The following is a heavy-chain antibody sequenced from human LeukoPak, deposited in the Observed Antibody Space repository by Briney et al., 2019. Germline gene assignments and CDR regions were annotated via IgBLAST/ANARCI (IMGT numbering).Heavy chain of an antibody. V-gene: IGHV3-7*01. CDR1: GFTFSSYA. CDR3: ARSADIVVVPAATSHDAFDI. D-gene: IGHD2-2*01. CDR2: IKQDGSET. Sequence: GGSLRLSCAASGFTFSSYAMSWVRQAPGKGLEWVANIKQDGSETYSLDSVKDRFTVSRDNAKNSLYLQMNNLRAEDTAVYYCARSADIVVVPAATSHDAFDIWGQGTMVTVSS. J-gene: IGHJ3*02.